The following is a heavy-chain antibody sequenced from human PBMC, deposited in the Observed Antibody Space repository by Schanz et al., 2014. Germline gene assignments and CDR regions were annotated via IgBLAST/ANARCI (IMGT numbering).Heavy chain of an antibody. Sequence: EMQLVESGGGLVQPGGSLRLSCAASGFSVGNKYMNWVRQAPGKGLEWVSFIYIGGNTYYADSVKGRFTISRDNSKNTVYLQMNSLRAEDTAVYYCAKGRFGELSAFDIWGQGTMVTVSS. CDR3: AKGRFGELSAFDI. V-gene: IGHV3-66*01. D-gene: IGHD3-10*01. CDR1: GFSVGNKY. J-gene: IGHJ3*02. CDR2: IYIGGNT.